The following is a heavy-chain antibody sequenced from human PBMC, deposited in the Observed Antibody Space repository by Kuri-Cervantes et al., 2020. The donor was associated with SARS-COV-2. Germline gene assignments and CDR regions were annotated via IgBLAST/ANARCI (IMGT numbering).Heavy chain of an antibody. J-gene: IGHJ5*02. CDR3: ARVGVATGGFWFDP. V-gene: IGHV4-30-2*01. CDR2: IYHSGST. CDR1: GGSISSGGYY. D-gene: IGHD5-12*01. Sequence: SETLSLTCTVSGGSISSGGYYWSWIRQPPGKGLEWIGYIYHSGSTYYNPSLKSRVTISVDRSKNQFSLKLSSVTAADTAVYYCARVGVATGGFWFDPWGQGTLVTVLL.